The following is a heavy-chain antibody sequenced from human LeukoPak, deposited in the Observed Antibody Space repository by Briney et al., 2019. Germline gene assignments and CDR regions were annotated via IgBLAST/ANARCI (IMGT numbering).Heavy chain of an antibody. Sequence: GGSLRLSCAASGFTFDDYAMHWVRQAPGKGLEWVSGISWNSVNIGYADSVKGRFTISRDNAKNSLYLQMNSLRAEDTAVYYCAKDLTDPSPEERFDPWGQGTLVTVSS. V-gene: IGHV3-9*01. J-gene: IGHJ5*02. CDR1: GFTFDDYA. CDR3: AKDLTDPSPEERFDP. CDR2: ISWNSVNI. D-gene: IGHD1-14*01.